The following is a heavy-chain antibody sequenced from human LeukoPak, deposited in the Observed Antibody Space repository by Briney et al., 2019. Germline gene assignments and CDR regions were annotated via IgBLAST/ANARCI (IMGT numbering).Heavy chain of an antibody. CDR1: GFTFSDYS. Sequence: GGSLRLSCAASGFTFSDYSMNWVRQAPGKGLEWVSYISKNGNTMYYADSVKGRFTISRDNSKNTLYLQMNSLRAEDTAVYYCAKAGYDFWSGHYDPFDYWGQGTLVTVSS. D-gene: IGHD3-3*01. CDR3: AKAGYDFWSGHYDPFDY. CDR2: ISKNGNTM. J-gene: IGHJ4*02. V-gene: IGHV3-48*01.